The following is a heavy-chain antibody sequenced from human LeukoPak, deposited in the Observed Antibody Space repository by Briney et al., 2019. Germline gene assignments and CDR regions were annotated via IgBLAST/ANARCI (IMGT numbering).Heavy chain of an antibody. V-gene: IGHV4-59*08. CDR1: GGSLRSYY. Sequence: LSETLSLTCTVSGGSLRSYYWRWIRQPPGRGLEWVGYIYYSGHTNYNPSLKSRVTISVDTSKNKFSLKLSSVTAADTAVDYCARHRLVGSSQFDPWGQGTLVTVSS. J-gene: IGHJ5*02. D-gene: IGHD1-26*01. CDR2: IYYSGHT. CDR3: ARHRLVGSSQFDP.